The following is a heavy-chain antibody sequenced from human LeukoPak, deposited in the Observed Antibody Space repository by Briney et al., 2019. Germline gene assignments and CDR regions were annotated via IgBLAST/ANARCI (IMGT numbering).Heavy chain of an antibody. CDR1: GFTFSNAW. D-gene: IGHD3-10*01. Sequence: GGSLRLSCAASGFTFSNAWMSWVRQAPGKGLEWVGRIKSKTDGGTTDYAAPVKGRFTISRDDSKNTLYLQMNSLKTEDTAVYYCTTLLWFGELLPDYWGQGTLVTVSS. V-gene: IGHV3-15*01. CDR2: IKSKTDGGTT. J-gene: IGHJ4*02. CDR3: TTLLWFGELLPDY.